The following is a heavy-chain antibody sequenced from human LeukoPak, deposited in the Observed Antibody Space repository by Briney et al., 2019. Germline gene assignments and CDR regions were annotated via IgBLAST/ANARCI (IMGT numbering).Heavy chain of an antibody. J-gene: IGHJ4*02. Sequence: GGSLRLSCAASGFTFSSYEMNWVRQAPGKGLEWVSYISSSGSDIYHADSVKGRFTISRDNAKNSLHLQMNSLRAEDTAVYYCARVGIGELTFDFWGQGTLVTVSS. CDR3: ARVGIGELTFDF. V-gene: IGHV3-48*03. CDR2: ISSSGSDI. CDR1: GFTFSSYE. D-gene: IGHD1-7*01.